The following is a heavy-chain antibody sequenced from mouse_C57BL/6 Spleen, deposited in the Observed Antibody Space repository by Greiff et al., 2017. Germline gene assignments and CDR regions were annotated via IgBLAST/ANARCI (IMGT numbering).Heavy chain of an antibody. D-gene: IGHD2-4*01. CDR2: IRSKSNNYAT. CDR3: VRPLYDYGVWFAY. CDR1: GFSFNTYA. V-gene: IGHV10-1*01. J-gene: IGHJ3*01. Sequence: EVKLMESGGGLVQPKGSLKLSCAASGFSFNTYAMNWVRQAPGKGLEWVARIRSKSNNYATYYADSVKDRFTISRDDSESMLYLQMNNLKTEDTAMYYCVRPLYDYGVWFAYWGQGTLVTVSA.